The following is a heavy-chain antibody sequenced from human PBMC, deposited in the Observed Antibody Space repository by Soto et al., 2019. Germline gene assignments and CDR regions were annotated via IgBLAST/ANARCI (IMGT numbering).Heavy chain of an antibody. CDR3: VRGICRGGGCYPEPLDL. V-gene: IGHV3-23*01. CDR2: MSSSGYTT. Sequence: EVQLLESGGGLAQPGGSLRLSCAASGFTFSDYDMDWVRQAPGKGLEWVSAMSSSGYTTYYADSVKGRFTISRDNSKRTLYLHVGSLRAEDTAVYYCVRGICRGGGCYPEPLDLWGQGTLVAVSS. J-gene: IGHJ5*02. CDR1: GFTFSDYD. D-gene: IGHD2-15*01.